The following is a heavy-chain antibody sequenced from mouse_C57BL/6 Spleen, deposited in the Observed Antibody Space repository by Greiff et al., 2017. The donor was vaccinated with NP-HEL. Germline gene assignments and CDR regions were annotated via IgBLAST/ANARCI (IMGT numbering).Heavy chain of an antibody. CDR3: ARGDYGSSYEYFDV. Sequence: QVHVKQSGAELVKPGASVKISCKASGYAFSSYWMNWVKQRPGKGLEWIGQIYPGDGDTNYNGKFKGKATLTADKSSSTAYMQLSSLTSEDSAVYFCARGDYGSSYEYFDVWGTGTTVTVSS. CDR1: GYAFSSYW. J-gene: IGHJ1*03. CDR2: IYPGDGDT. D-gene: IGHD1-1*01. V-gene: IGHV1-80*01.